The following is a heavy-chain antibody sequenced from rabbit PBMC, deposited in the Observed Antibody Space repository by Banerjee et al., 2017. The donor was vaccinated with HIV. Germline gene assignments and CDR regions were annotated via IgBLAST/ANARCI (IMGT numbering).Heavy chain of an antibody. D-gene: IGHD2-1*01. Sequence: QSLEESGGDLVKPGASLTLTCTASGFSFSTSYWRCWVRQAPGKGLEWIGCTYIGDGSTYYASWAKGRFTISQTSSTTVTLQMTSLTAADTATYFCARQDDYGDYLYGMDLWGQGTLVTVS. CDR2: TYIGDGST. V-gene: IGHV1S40*01. CDR1: GFSFSTSYW. CDR3: ARQDDYGDYLYGMDL. J-gene: IGHJ6*01.